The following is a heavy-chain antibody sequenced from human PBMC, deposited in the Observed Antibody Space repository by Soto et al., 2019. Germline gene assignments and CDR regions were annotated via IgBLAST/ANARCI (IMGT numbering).Heavy chain of an antibody. Sequence: QVTLKESGPVLVKPTETLTLTCNVSGFSLSNAKVGVSWIRQPPGKALEWLAHIFSNDEKSYSPSLKSRLTISKDSSKSQVVLTMTNVDPVDTATYYCAVSAGWFDPWGQGTLVIVSS. V-gene: IGHV2-26*01. CDR2: IFSNDEK. CDR3: AVSAGWFDP. J-gene: IGHJ5*02. CDR1: GFSLSNAKVG.